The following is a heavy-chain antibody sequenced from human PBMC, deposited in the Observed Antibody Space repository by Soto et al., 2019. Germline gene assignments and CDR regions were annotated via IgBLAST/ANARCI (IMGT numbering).Heavy chain of an antibody. CDR3: AKDISGRGSYYYYYGMDA. J-gene: IGHJ6*02. Sequence: GGSLRLSCAASGFTFDDYAMHWVRQAPGKGLEWVSGISWNSGSIVYAESVKARFTMSRDNAKNFLYLQMNSLTTEDTALYFCAKDISGRGSYYYYYGMDAWGQGTTVTVSS. CDR2: ISWNSGSI. CDR1: GFTFDDYA. V-gene: IGHV3-9*01. D-gene: IGHD3-16*01.